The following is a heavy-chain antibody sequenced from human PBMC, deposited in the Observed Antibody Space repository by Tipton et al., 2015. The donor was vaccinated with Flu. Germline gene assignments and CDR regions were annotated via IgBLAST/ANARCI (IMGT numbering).Heavy chain of an antibody. CDR2: IHYSGSP. CDR1: GDSMRRDYF. Sequence: TLSLTCTVSGDSMRRDYFWGWIRQAPGKGLEWIGNIHYSGSPHYNPSLKSRVAISLDTFNNQFSLKLTSVTAADTAVYFCATTTYYYGSGTHDYWGQGTLVTVSS. V-gene: IGHV4-38-2*02. CDR3: ATTTYYYGSGTHDY. J-gene: IGHJ4*02. D-gene: IGHD3-10*01.